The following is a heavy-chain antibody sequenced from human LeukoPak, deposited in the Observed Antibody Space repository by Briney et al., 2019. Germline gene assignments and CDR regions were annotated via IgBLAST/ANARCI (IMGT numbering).Heavy chain of an antibody. D-gene: IGHD3-10*01. CDR1: GFTFSSYV. CDR3: AKRVGTYRAFDR. J-gene: IGHJ3*02. Sequence: GGSLRLSCAASGFTFSSYVMKWVRQAPGKGLEWVSSITNGGVTTAYADSVKGRFTISRDNSKSTLYLQMNNLRVEDTAVYYCAKRVGTYRAFDRCGQGTMVTVSS. CDR2: ITNGGVTT. V-gene: IGHV3-23*01.